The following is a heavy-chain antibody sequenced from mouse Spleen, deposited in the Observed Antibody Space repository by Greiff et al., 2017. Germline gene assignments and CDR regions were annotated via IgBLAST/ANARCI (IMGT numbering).Heavy chain of an antibody. CDR2: FHPYNDDT. D-gene: IGHD2-4*01. J-gene: IGHJ4*01. V-gene: IGHV1-47*01. Sequence: VKVVESGAELVKPGASVKMSCKASGYTFTTYPIEWMKQNHGKSLEWIGNFHPYNDDTKYNEKFKGKATLTVEKSSSTVYLELSRLTSDDSAVYYCARGDYGEGAMDYWGQGTSVTVSS. CDR1: GYTFTTYP. CDR3: ARGDYGEGAMDY.